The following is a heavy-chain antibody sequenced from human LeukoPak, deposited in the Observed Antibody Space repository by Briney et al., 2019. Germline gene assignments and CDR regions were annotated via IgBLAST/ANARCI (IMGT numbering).Heavy chain of an antibody. J-gene: IGHJ3*02. CDR2: IYYSGST. D-gene: IGHD3-3*01. V-gene: IGHV4-39*07. CDR1: GGSISSSSYY. CDR3: ARRYYDFWSGAHGAFDI. Sequence: PSETLSLTCTVSGGSISSSSYYWGWIRQPPGKGLEWIGSIYYSGSTYYNPSLKSRVTISVDTSKNQFSLKLSSVTAADTAVYYCARRYYDFWSGAHGAFDIWGQGTMVTVSS.